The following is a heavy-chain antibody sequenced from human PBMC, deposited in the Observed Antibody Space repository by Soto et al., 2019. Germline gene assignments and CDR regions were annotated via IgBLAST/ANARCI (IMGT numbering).Heavy chain of an antibody. V-gene: IGHV3-21*01. D-gene: IGHD2-15*01. J-gene: IGHJ6*02. Sequence: EVQLVESGGGLVKPGGSLRLSCAASGFNFNSYTINWVRQAPGKRLEWLSSISSSGYIFSTDSVRGRFTISRDNAKNSVYLQINSLRAEDTAVYFCARDCSGGSCYLGMDVWGQGTTVTVSS. CDR2: ISSSGYI. CDR3: ARDCSGGSCYLGMDV. CDR1: GFNFNSYT.